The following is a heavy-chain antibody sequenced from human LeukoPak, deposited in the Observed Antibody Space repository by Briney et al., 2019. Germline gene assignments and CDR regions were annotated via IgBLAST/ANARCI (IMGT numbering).Heavy chain of an antibody. D-gene: IGHD5-24*01. J-gene: IGHJ4*02. CDR2: ITSDGSST. Sequence: GGSLRLSCAVSGFTFSSYWMYWVRQAPGKGLVWVSRITSDGSSTFYADSVKGRFTISRDNAKNTLYLQMNSLRAEDTAVYYCAGRRRDGYNYSDYWGQGALVTVSS. V-gene: IGHV3-74*01. CDR1: GFTFSSYW. CDR3: AGRRRDGYNYSDY.